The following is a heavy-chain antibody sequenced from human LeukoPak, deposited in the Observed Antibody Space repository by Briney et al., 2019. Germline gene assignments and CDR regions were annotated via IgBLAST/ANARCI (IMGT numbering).Heavy chain of an antibody. D-gene: IGHD1-26*01. Sequence: GGSLRLSCTASGFTFTNHAMSWVRQAPGKGLEWISGISGTGDNTYYAGSVKGLFTISRDNSKNTLYLQMNSLRAEDTAVYYCAKGVGNYFDYWGQGTLVTVSS. V-gene: IGHV3-23*01. CDR1: GFTFTNHA. CDR2: ISGTGDNT. J-gene: IGHJ4*02. CDR3: AKGVGNYFDY.